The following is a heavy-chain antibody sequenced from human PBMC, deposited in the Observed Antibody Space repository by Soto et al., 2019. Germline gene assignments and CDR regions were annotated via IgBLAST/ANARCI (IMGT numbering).Heavy chain of an antibody. D-gene: IGHD3-22*01. Sequence: EVQLVESGGGLVQPGGSLRLSCAASGFTFSSYWMHWVRQAPGKGLVWVPRINSDGSSTSYADSVKGRFTISRDNAKNTLYLQMNSLRAEDTAVYYCARAGQYYYDSSGYYRWGQGTLVTVSS. J-gene: IGHJ4*02. CDR3: ARAGQYYYDSSGYYR. V-gene: IGHV3-74*01. CDR1: GFTFSSYW. CDR2: INSDGSST.